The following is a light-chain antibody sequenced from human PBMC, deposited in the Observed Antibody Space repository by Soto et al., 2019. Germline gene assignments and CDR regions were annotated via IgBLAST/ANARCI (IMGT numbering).Light chain of an antibody. CDR3: QQYQT. J-gene: IGKJ1*01. V-gene: IGKV3-20*01. CDR1: QSVSSSY. CDR2: GAS. Sequence: EVVFTQSPVTLSLSPGERATLSCRASQSVSSSYLAWYQKKPGQAPRLLIYGASSRATGIPARFSGSGSGTDFTLTISRLEPEDFAVYYCQQYQTFGQGTKVDIK.